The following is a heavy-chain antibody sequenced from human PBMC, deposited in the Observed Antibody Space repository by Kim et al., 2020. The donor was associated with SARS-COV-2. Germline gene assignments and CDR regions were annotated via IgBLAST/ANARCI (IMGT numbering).Heavy chain of an antibody. J-gene: IGHJ3*02. CDR1: GFTFSSYA. CDR2: ISGSGGST. Sequence: GGSLRLSCAASGFTFSSYAMSWVRQAPGKGLEWVSAISGSGGSTYYADSVKGRFTISRDNSKNTLYLQMNSLRAEDTAVYYCAKDRRITMVRGVMRMVIDAFDIWGQGTMVTVSS. V-gene: IGHV3-23*01. D-gene: IGHD3-10*01. CDR3: AKDRRITMVRGVMRMVIDAFDI.